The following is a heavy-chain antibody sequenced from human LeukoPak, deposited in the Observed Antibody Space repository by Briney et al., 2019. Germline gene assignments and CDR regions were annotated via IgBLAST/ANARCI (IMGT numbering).Heavy chain of an antibody. J-gene: IGHJ6*02. CDR1: GYTFTSYD. V-gene: IGHV1-46*01. CDR2: INPSGGST. CDR3: ARANWALSSPDV. D-gene: IGHD7-27*01. Sequence: ASVKVSCKASGYTFTSYDINWVRQATGQGLEWMGIINPSGGSTSYAQKFQGRVTMTRDTSTSTVYMELSSLRSEDTAVYYCARANWALSSPDVWGQGTTVTVSS.